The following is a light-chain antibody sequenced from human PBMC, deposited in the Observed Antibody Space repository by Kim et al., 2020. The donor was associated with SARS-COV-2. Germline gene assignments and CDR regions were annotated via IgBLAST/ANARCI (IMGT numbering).Light chain of an antibody. CDR1: SGHSTYT. J-gene: IGLJ3*02. V-gene: IGLV4-69*01. Sequence: ASVKLPCTLNSGHSTYTIAWHQQQPEKGPRYLMKVNSDGSHSKGDGIPDRFSGSSSGAERYLTISSLQSDDEADYYCQTWGTGFRMFGGGTQLTVL. CDR2: VNSDGSH. CDR3: QTWGTGFRM.